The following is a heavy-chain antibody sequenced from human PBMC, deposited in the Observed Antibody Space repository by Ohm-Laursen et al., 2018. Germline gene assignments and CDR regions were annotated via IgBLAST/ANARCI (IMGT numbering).Heavy chain of an antibody. CDR2: VDPEDGET. Sequence: ATVKISCKVSGYIFTDYYMHWVQQAPGKGLEWMGLVDPEDGETIYAEKFQGRVTMTEDTSTDTAYMELSSLRSEDTAVYYCATVYSSGWAGLTGFDYWGQGTLVTVSS. V-gene: IGHV1-69-2*01. CDR3: ATVYSSGWAGLTGFDY. CDR1: GYIFTDYY. D-gene: IGHD6-19*01. J-gene: IGHJ4*02.